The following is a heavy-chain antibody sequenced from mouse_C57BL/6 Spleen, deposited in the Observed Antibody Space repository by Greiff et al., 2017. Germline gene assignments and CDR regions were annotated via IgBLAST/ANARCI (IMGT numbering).Heavy chain of an antibody. V-gene: IGHV5-4*01. D-gene: IGHD1-1*01. J-gene: IGHJ1*03. CDR3: ARDHGSSYGYFDV. CDR1: GFTFSSYA. Sequence: EVQRVESGGGLVKPGGSLKLSCAASGFTFSSYAMSWVRQTPETRLEWVATISDGGSYTYYPDNVKGRFTISRDNAKNNLYLQMSHLKSEDTAMYYCARDHGSSYGYFDVWGTGTTVTVSS. CDR2: ISDGGSYT.